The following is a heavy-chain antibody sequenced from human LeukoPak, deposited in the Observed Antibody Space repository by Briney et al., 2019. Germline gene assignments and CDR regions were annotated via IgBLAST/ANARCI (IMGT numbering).Heavy chain of an antibody. CDR1: GFTFSSYA. CDR3: AKDKERWELLPGFDY. J-gene: IGHJ4*02. D-gene: IGHD1-26*01. CDR2: ISGSGGST. Sequence: PGGSLRLSCAASGFTFSSYAMSWVRQAPGKGLEWVSAISGSGGSTYYADSVKGRFTISRDNSKNTLYLQMNSLRAEDTAVYYCAKDKERWELLPGFDYWGQGTLVTVSS. V-gene: IGHV3-23*01.